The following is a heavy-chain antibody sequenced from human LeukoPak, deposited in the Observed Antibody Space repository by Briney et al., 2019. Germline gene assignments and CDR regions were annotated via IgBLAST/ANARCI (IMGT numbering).Heavy chain of an antibody. J-gene: IGHJ3*02. Sequence: GGSLRLSCAASGFTFSNYWMAWVRQAPGKGLEWVANTNQDGSEKDYVDSLKGRCTISRDDAKNSLYLQVNTLRAGDTAVYYCARDSEKSSSFAFDIWGQGTVVTVSS. D-gene: IGHD6-13*01. CDR2: TNQDGSEK. CDR1: GFTFSNYW. CDR3: ARDSEKSSSFAFDI. V-gene: IGHV3-7*01.